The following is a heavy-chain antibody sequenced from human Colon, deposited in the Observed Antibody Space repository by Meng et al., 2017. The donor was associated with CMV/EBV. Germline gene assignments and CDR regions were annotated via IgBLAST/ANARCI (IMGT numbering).Heavy chain of an antibody. CDR2: IYNNGDT. CDR3: AKAEAADFWSGASASYYFDH. D-gene: IGHD3-3*01. Sequence: GESLKISCAASGFTVSNFYMCWVRQAPGKGLECVSAIYNNGDTYHTDAVKGRFTISRDNSRNTLYLDIDNLRADDTAVYYCAKAEAADFWSGASASYYFDHWGQGTLVTVSS. V-gene: IGHV3-53*01. J-gene: IGHJ4*02. CDR1: GFTVSNFY.